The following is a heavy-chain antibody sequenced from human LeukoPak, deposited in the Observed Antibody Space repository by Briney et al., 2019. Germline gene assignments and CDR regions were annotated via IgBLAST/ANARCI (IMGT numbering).Heavy chain of an antibody. J-gene: IGHJ6*04. CDR3: AELGITMIGGV. V-gene: IGHV3-48*03. D-gene: IGHD3-10*02. Sequence: GGSLRLSCAASGFTFSSYEMNWVRQAPGKGLEWVSYISSSGSTIYYADSVKGRFTISRDNAKNALYLQMNSLRAEDTAVYYCAELGITMIGGVWGKGPTVTISS. CDR2: ISSSGSTI. CDR1: GFTFSSYE.